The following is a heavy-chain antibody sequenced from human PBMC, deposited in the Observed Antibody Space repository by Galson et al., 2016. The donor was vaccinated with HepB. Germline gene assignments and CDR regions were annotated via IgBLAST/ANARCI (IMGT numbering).Heavy chain of an antibody. D-gene: IGHD6-13*01. CDR2: LRSDGSST. J-gene: IGHJ4*02. CDR3: RIGAAGIDY. CDR1: GLSFSTYW. V-gene: IGHV3-74*01. Sequence: SLRLSCAVSGLSFSTYWMHWVRQAPGKGLVCVSRLRSDGSSTYYADSVKGRFTISRDNAKNTLYLQMNSLRAEDTAVYYCRIGAAGIDYRGQGTLVTVSS.